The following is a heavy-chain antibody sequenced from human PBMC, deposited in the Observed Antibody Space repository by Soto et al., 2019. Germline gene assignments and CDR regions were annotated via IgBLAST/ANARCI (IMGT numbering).Heavy chain of an antibody. CDR2: ISAYNGNT. CDR3: ARSGSRDDCWSGYYSDYYYYGMDV. Sequence: QVQLVQSGAEVKKPGASVKVSCKASGYTFTSYGISWVRQAPGQGLEWMGWISAYNGNTNYAQKLQGRVTMTTDTSTSTAYMELRSRRSDDTAVYYCARSGSRDDCWSGYYSDYYYYGMDVWGQGTTVTVS. V-gene: IGHV1-18*01. J-gene: IGHJ6*02. CDR1: GYTFTSYG. D-gene: IGHD3-3*01.